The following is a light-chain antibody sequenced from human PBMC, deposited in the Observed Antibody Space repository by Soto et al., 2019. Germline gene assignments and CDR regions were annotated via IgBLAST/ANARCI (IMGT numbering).Light chain of an antibody. V-gene: IGKV1-39*01. CDR1: QYISDF. J-gene: IGKJ4*01. Sequence: DIQMTQSPSSLSASVGDRVTITCRASQYISDFLNWYQQKPGKAPVILIYAASTLQSGVPSRFNGGGSETNFTLIIGSLQHEHFATYCCQQSYTTPLTFVAGTKVDIK. CDR3: QQSYTTPLT. CDR2: AAS.